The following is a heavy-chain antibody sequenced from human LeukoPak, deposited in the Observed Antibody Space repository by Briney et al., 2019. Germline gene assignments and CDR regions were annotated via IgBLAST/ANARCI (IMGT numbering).Heavy chain of an antibody. Sequence: GGALRLSCVASGFPFKVSWVTWGRPYPGRGQDWVANIKPDGSETNYLDSVKGRFTISRDNARDSLFLEMNNLRVDDTAVYYCARDGGELWPLDEWGQGILVTVSS. V-gene: IGHV3-7*01. D-gene: IGHD3-10*01. J-gene: IGHJ4*02. CDR3: ARDGGELWPLDE. CDR2: IKPDGSET. CDR1: GFPFKVSW.